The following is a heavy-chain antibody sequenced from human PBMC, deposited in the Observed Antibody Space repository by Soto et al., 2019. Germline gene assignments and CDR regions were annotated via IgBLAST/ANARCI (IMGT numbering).Heavy chain of an antibody. D-gene: IGHD3-22*01. CDR1: GGSISSSSYS. Sequence: QLQLQESGPGLVKPSETLSLTCTVSGGSISSSSYSWGWIRQPPGKGLEWIGSIYYSGSTYYNPSLKSRVTLTVDTSKSQSSLNLSSVTAADTTVYYCARQERITMIVVVKNWFDPWGQGTLVTVSS. CDR2: IYYSGST. V-gene: IGHV4-39*01. CDR3: ARQERITMIVVVKNWFDP. J-gene: IGHJ5*02.